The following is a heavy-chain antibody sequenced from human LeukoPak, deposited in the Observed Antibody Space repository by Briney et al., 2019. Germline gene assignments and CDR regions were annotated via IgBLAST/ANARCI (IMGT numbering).Heavy chain of an antibody. D-gene: IGHD1-26*01. CDR3: ARRVYSGSYNWYFDL. CDR2: ISYSGST. CDR1: GXSISTSTYY. Sequence: PSETLSLTCTVSGXSISTSTYYWGWIRQPPGMGLEWIGSISYSGSTYNNPSLKSRVTISVDTSKNQFSLKLSSVTAPDTAVYYCARRVYSGSYNWYFDLWGRGTLVTVSS. J-gene: IGHJ2*01. V-gene: IGHV4-39*01.